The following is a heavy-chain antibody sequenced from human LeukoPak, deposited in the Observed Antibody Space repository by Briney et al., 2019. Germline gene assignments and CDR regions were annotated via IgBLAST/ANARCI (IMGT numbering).Heavy chain of an antibody. Sequence: SETLSLTCAVYGGSFSGYYWSWIRQPPGKGLEWIGEINHSGSTNYNPALKRRVTISVDTSKNQFSLKLSSVTAAETAVYYCARAPGGGYSYGYRFVAFDYWGQGTLVTVSS. D-gene: IGHD5-18*01. V-gene: IGHV4-34*01. J-gene: IGHJ4*02. CDR3: ARAPGGGYSYGYRFVAFDY. CDR2: INHSGST. CDR1: GGSFSGYY.